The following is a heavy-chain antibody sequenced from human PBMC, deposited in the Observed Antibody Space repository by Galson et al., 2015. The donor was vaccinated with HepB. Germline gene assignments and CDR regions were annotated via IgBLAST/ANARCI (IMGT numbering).Heavy chain of an antibody. CDR2: ISSNGGTT. V-gene: IGHV3-64D*06. CDR3: VKDGDSSTCHQGSGDCFSDY. Sequence: SLRLSCAASGFAFSLYAIHWVRQAPGQGLEYVSTISSNGGTTYYADSVKGRFTISRDNSKNTLYLQMTSLRVEDTAVYYCVKDGDSSTCHQGSGDCFSDYWGQGTLVTVSS. D-gene: IGHD2-21*02. J-gene: IGHJ4*02. CDR1: GFAFSLYA.